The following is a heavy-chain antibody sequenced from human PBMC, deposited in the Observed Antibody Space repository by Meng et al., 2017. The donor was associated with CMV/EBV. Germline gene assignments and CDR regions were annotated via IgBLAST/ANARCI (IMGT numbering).Heavy chain of an antibody. Sequence: QVQLQQWCGGLLKPSETLSLTCAVHGGSFSGYYWSWIRQPPGKGLEWIGEINHSGSTNYNPSLKSRVTISVDTSKNQFSLKLSSVTAADTAVYYCARESMVRGEDWGQGTLVTVSS. CDR3: ARESMVRGED. V-gene: IGHV4-34*01. D-gene: IGHD3-10*01. CDR1: GGSFSGYY. CDR2: INHSGST. J-gene: IGHJ4*02.